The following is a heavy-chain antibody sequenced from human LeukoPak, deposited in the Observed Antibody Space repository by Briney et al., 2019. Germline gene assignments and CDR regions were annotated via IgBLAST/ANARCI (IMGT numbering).Heavy chain of an antibody. Sequence: GGSLRLSCAASGFTASSNYMTWVRQAPGKGLGWGSVLYSGGDTYYADSVKGRFTISRDNSKNTLYLQMGSLRAEDMAVYYCARDVAYCGGDCYPRYAFDIWGQGAMVTVSS. J-gene: IGHJ3*02. CDR2: LYSGGDT. CDR1: GFTASSNY. CDR3: ARDVAYCGGDCYPRYAFDI. V-gene: IGHV3-53*05. D-gene: IGHD2-21*02.